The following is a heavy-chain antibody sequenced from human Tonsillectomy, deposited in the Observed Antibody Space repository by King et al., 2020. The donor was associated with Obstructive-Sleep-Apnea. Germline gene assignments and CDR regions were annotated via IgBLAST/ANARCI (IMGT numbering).Heavy chain of an antibody. CDR2: IYYSVIT. CDR1: GGSITNYY. Sequence: VQLQESGPGLVRPSETLSLTCTVSGGSITNYYWGWIRQPPGKGLEWIGYIYYSVITDYNPALRGRVTISFDTSKNQLSLRGTSVTAADTAEYFCARWNEGFDYWGQGTLVTVSS. J-gene: IGHJ4*02. CDR3: ARWNEGFDY. V-gene: IGHV4-59*08. D-gene: IGHD1-1*01.